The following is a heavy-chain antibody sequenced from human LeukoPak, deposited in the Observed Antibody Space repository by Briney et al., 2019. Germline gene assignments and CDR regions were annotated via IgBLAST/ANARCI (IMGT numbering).Heavy chain of an antibody. D-gene: IGHD3-16*01. J-gene: IGHJ3*02. Sequence: SQTLSLTCSVSGGPISSCGDSWNWVQRPPGKGLEWIGYIHSSGTAYYNPSLNSQVTISLDRSKNQFSLTLTSAAAADTDVYYCARAGGAFDIWGKGTTVTVSS. CDR3: ARAGGAFDI. CDR2: IHSSGTA. V-gene: IGHV4-30-2*01. CDR1: GGPISSCGDS.